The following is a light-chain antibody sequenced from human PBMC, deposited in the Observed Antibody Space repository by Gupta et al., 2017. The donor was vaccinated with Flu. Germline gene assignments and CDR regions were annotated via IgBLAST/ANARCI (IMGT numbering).Light chain of an antibody. CDR1: NSDIGAGYD. V-gene: IGLV1-40*01. CDR2: GNT. Sequence: QAVLTQPPSVSRAPGLRVTISCRGCNSDIGAGYDVHWYQQLPGAVPKVLIYGNTYRPSGVPDRFSGSKSGTSGSLVITGLQAEDEADYYCQAYDNSLRSVVFGTGTKVTVL. CDR3: QAYDNSLRSVV. J-gene: IGLJ1*01.